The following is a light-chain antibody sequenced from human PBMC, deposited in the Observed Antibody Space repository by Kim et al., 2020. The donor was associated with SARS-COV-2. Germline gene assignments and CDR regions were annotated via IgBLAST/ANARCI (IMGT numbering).Light chain of an antibody. V-gene: IGKV3-15*01. CDR2: GAS. CDR3: QQYNKWPLT. Sequence: VSPGKRATPSCRASPGISSNLAWYQQKPGQAPRLLIYGASTGATDIPARFGGSGSGTEFTLTISSLQSEDFAVYYCQQYNKWPLTFGGGTKVEIK. J-gene: IGKJ4*01. CDR1: PGISSN.